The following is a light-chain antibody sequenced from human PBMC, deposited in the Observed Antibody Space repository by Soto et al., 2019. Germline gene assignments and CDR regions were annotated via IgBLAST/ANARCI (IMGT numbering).Light chain of an antibody. CDR3: QQRSNWVYT. CDR1: QSVSSY. CDR2: DAS. V-gene: IGKV3-11*01. J-gene: IGKJ2*01. Sequence: EIVLTQSPATLSLSPGERATLSCRASQSVSSYLAWYQQKPGQAPRLLIYDASNRATGIPARFSGSGSGTDFTLTISSLAPEDFAVYYCQQRSNWVYTFGQGNKLEIK.